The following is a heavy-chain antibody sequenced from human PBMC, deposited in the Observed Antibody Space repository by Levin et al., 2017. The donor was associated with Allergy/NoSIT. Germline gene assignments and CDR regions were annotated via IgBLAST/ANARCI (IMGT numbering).Heavy chain of an antibody. CDR3: AKDAIRGGEQPYYFDY. V-gene: IGHV3-23*01. J-gene: IGHJ4*02. CDR2: IINSGVGT. Sequence: GGSLRLSCAASGFTFNNYAMSWVRQAPGKGLEWVSAIINSGVGTYYADSVQGRFTISRDNSKNTMYLQMNSLRAEDTAVYFCAKDAIRGGEQPYYFDYWGQGTLVTASS. CDR1: GFTFNNYA. D-gene: IGHD1/OR15-1a*01.